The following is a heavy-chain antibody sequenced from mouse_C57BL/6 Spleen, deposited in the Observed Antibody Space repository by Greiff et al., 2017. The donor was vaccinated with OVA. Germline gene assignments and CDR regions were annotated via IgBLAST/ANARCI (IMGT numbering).Heavy chain of an antibody. Sequence: EVHLVESGGGLVKPGGSLKLSCAASGFTFSSYAMSWVRQTPEKRLEWVATISDGGSYTYYPDNVKGRFTISRDNAKNNLYLQMSHLKSEDTAMYYCARGYYSNPYYFDYWGQGTTLTVSS. CDR3: ARGYYSNPYYFDY. CDR2: ISDGGSYT. V-gene: IGHV5-4*01. CDR1: GFTFSSYA. D-gene: IGHD2-5*01. J-gene: IGHJ2*01.